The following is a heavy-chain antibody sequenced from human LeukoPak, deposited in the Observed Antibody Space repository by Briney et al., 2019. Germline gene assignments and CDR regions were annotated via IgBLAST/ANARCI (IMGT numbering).Heavy chain of an antibody. J-gene: IGHJ3*02. CDR1: GGSVRNYC. CDR2: IYSGGDT. Sequence: PSETLSLTCTVSGGSVRNYCWSRIRQSAARGLEWIGRIYSGGDTYHNPSLTGRVTLSVDTSKNQFSLTLTSVTAADTAVYFCARDAAPQGITMFWTIGGHGTMVSVSS. D-gene: IGHD3-10*02. CDR3: ARDAAPQGITMFWTI. V-gene: IGHV4-4*07.